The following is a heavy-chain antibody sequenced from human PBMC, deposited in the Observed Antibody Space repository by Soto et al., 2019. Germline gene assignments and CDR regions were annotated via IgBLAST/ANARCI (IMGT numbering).Heavy chain of an antibody. CDR1: GYSFTSYW. CDR3: ARHESTAVYDILTGTNWFDP. Sequence: GESLKISCKGSGYSFTSYWISWVRQMPGKGLAWMGRIDPSDSYTNYSPSFQGHVTNSADKSISTAYLQWSSLKDSDIAMYYCARHESTAVYDILTGTNWFDPWGQGTLVTVSS. CDR2: IDPSDSYT. J-gene: IGHJ5*02. D-gene: IGHD3-9*01. V-gene: IGHV5-10-1*01.